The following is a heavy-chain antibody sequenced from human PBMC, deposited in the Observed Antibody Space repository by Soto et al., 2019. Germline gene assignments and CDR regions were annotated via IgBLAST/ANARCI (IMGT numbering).Heavy chain of an antibody. V-gene: IGHV1-8*01. CDR1: GYTFTSYD. CDR2: MNPNSGNT. D-gene: IGHD2-15*01. Sequence: ASVKVSCKASGYTFTSYDINWVRQATGQRLEWMGWMNPNSGNTKYAQKFQGRVTITRSTSASTAYMELSSLRSEDTAVYYCARDLGGWPDYWGQGTLVTVSS. J-gene: IGHJ4*02. CDR3: ARDLGGWPDY.